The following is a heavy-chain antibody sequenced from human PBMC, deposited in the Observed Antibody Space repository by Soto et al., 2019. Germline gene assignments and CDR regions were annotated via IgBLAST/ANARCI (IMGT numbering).Heavy chain of an antibody. CDR3: ARGRLISLYYFDY. Sequence: PGGSLRLSCAASGFTFSNYDMHWVRQVPGKGLEWVSTIGTAGDTYYPGSVKGRFTISRENAKNSLYLQMNSLRAEDTAVYYCARGRLISLYYFDYWGQGTLVTVSS. CDR1: GFTFSNYD. J-gene: IGHJ4*02. CDR2: IGTAGDT. D-gene: IGHD2-15*01. V-gene: IGHV3-13*01.